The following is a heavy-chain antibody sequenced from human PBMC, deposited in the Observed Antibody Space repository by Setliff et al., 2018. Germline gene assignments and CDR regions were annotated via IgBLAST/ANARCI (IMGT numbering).Heavy chain of an antibody. CDR1: GESIDSVATGNHY. D-gene: IGHD3-3*01. V-gene: IGHV4-61*10. CDR2: IHHSGKA. J-gene: IGHJ4*02. Sequence: KPSETLSLTCIVSGESIDSVATGNHYWSWIRQPAGKTLEWIVNIHHSGKAYYNPSLKSRVTMSVDTSKNHVSLKLSSVTAADTAVYYCVRMSGFLYFDYWGQGILVTV. CDR3: VRMSGFLYFDY.